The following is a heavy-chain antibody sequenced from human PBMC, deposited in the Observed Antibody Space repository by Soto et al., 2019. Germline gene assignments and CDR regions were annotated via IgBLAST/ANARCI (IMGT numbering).Heavy chain of an antibody. CDR3: ASWDRIAAAGIWFDP. V-gene: IGHV4-34*01. Sequence: QVQLQQWGAGLLKPSETLSLTCAVYGGSFSGYYWSWIRQPPGKGLEWIGEINHSGSTNYNPSLKSRVTISVDTSKNQFSLKLSSVTAADTAVYYCASWDRIAAAGIWFDPWGQGTLVTVSS. J-gene: IGHJ5*02. D-gene: IGHD6-13*01. CDR2: INHSGST. CDR1: GGSFSGYY.